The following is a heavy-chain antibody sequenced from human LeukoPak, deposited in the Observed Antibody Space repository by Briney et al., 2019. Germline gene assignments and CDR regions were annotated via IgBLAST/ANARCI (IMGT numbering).Heavy chain of an antibody. J-gene: IGHJ4*02. V-gene: IGHV4-39*07. CDR3: ARDLVGYGDQFDY. CDR1: GGSISSSSYY. D-gene: IGHD4-17*01. Sequence: SETLSLTCTVSGGSISSSSYYWGWIRQPPGKGLEWIGSIYYSGSTYYNPSLKSRVTISVDTSKNQFSLKLSSVTAADTAVYYCARDLVGYGDQFDYWGQGTLVTVSS. CDR2: IYYSGST.